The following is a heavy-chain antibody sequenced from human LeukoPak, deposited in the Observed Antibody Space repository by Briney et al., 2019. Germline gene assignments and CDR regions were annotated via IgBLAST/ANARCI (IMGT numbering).Heavy chain of an antibody. V-gene: IGHV3-30-3*01. J-gene: IGHJ5*02. D-gene: IGHD3-3*01. CDR3: ARPNTRFLEWSSPNNWFDP. Sequence: PGGSLRLSCAASGFTFSSYAMHWVRQAPGKGLEWVAVISYDGSNKYYADSVKGRFTISRDNSKNTLYLQMNSLRAEDTAVYYCARPNTRFLEWSSPNNWFDPWGQGTLVTVSS. CDR1: GFTFSSYA. CDR2: ISYDGSNK.